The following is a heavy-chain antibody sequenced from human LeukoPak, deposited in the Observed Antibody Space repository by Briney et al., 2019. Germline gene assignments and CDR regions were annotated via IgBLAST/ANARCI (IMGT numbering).Heavy chain of an antibody. Sequence: GGSLRLSCAASGFTFDDYGMSWVHQAPGKGLEWVSGINWNGGSTGYADSVKGRFTISRDNAKNSLYLQMNSLRAEDTALYYCARDSSNRDYYYYYYMDVWGKGTTVTVSS. CDR2: INWNGGST. J-gene: IGHJ6*03. CDR3: ARDSSNRDYYYYYYMDV. V-gene: IGHV3-20*04. D-gene: IGHD2/OR15-2a*01. CDR1: GFTFDDYG.